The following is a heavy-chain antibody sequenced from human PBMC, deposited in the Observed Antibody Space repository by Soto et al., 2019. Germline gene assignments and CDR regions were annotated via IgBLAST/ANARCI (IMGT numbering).Heavy chain of an antibody. J-gene: IGHJ6*02. CDR3: ARVYCSGGSCYSAYCYGMDV. Sequence: GESLKISCKASGYSFTSYWIGWVRQMPGKGLEWMGIIYPGDSDTRYSPSFQGQVTISADKSINTAYLQWSSLKASDTAMYFCARVYCSGGSCYSAYCYGMDVWGQGTTVTVSS. D-gene: IGHD2-15*01. CDR1: GYSFTSYW. CDR2: IYPGDSDT. V-gene: IGHV5-51*01.